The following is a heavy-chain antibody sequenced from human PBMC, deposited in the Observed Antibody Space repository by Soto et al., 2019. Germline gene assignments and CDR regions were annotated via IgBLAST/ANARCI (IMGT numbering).Heavy chain of an antibody. Sequence: ASVKASCKASGYTITSYDIKWLRQDNGKKLKRKRWMNPNSGNTGYAQKFQGRVTMTRNTSISTAYMELSSLRSEDTAVYYCARGAYCSSTSCYPYDAFDIWGQGTMVTVSS. V-gene: IGHV1-8*01. CDR2: MNPNSGNT. D-gene: IGHD2-2*01. CDR3: ARGAYCSSTSCYPYDAFDI. J-gene: IGHJ3*02. CDR1: GYTITSYD.